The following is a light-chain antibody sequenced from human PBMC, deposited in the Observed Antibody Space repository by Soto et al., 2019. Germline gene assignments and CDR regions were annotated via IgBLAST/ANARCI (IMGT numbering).Light chain of an antibody. CDR2: KAS. Sequence: DIQMTQSPSSVSASIGDRVTITCRASQGIGSWLAWYQQKPGEAPKLLIYKASTLESGVPSRFSGRGSGTEFTLTINSLQTDDFATYFCQEYKTYAFGPGTKVDIK. CDR1: QGIGSW. V-gene: IGKV1-5*03. J-gene: IGKJ2*01. CDR3: QEYKTYA.